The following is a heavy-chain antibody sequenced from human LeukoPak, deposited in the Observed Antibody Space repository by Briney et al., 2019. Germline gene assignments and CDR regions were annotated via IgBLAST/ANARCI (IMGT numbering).Heavy chain of an antibody. Sequence: PGGSLRLSCAASGFTFSNAWMSWVRRSPGRGLEWVGRIKSKTDGGTTDYAAPVKGRFTISRDDSKNTLSLQMNSLKTEDTAVYYCTSRSHMFGGAFDIWGQGTMVTVSS. CDR1: GFTFSNAW. J-gene: IGHJ3*02. CDR2: IKSKTDGGTT. D-gene: IGHD3-16*01. CDR3: TSRSHMFGGAFDI. V-gene: IGHV3-15*01.